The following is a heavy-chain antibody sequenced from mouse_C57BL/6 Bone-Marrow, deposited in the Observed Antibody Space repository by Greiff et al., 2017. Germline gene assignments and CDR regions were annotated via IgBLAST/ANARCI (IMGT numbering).Heavy chain of an antibody. V-gene: IGHV1-18*01. Sequence: VQLQQSGPELVKPGASVKIPCKASGYTFTDYNMDWVKQSHGKSLEWIGDINPNNGGTIYNQKFKGKATLTVDKSSSTAYMELRSLTSEDTAVYYCARSEITSSLCFDVWGTGTTVTVSS. CDR3: ARSEITSSLCFDV. CDR2: INPNNGGT. CDR1: GYTFTDYN. J-gene: IGHJ1*03. D-gene: IGHD1-1*01.